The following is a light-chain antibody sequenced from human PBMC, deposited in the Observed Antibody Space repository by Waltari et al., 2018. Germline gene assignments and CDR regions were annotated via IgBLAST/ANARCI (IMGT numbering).Light chain of an antibody. CDR1: RSDVGGYHS. CDR2: DVS. J-gene: IGLJ2*01. Sequence: QSALTQPASVSESPGQSITISCTGTRSDVGGYHSVSWYQQHPGKAPKLMIYDVSKRPSGVSNRFSGSKSGNTASLTISGLQAEDEADYYCSSYTSSSPVVFGGGTKLTVL. V-gene: IGLV2-14*01. CDR3: SSYTSSSPVV.